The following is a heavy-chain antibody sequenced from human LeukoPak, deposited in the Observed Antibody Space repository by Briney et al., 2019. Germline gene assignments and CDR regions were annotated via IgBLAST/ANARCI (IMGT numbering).Heavy chain of an antibody. J-gene: IGHJ5*02. CDR2: INPNSGGT. CDR1: GYTFTSYY. Sequence: ASVKVSCKASGYTFTSYYMHWVRQAPGQGLEWMGWINPNSGGTNYAQKFQGWVTMTRDTSISTIYMELSRLRSDDTAVYYCARKQLENWFDPWGQGTLVTVSS. CDR3: ARKQLENWFDP. V-gene: IGHV1-2*04. D-gene: IGHD1-1*01.